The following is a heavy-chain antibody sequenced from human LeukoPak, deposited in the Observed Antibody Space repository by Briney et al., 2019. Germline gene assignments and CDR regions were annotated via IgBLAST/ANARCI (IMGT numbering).Heavy chain of an antibody. CDR2: IWYDGSDK. D-gene: IGHD1-26*01. J-gene: IGHJ3*01. CDR1: GFIFSPYG. CDR3: AKRSTQYSGSYFDAFDA. Sequence: GGSLRLSCVASGFIFSPYGMHWVRQAPGKGLEWVAVIWYDGSDKDYADSVKGRFTISRDNSKNTVFLQINSLKAEDTAVYYCAKRSTQYSGSYFDAFDAWGQGTMVIVSS. V-gene: IGHV3-33*06.